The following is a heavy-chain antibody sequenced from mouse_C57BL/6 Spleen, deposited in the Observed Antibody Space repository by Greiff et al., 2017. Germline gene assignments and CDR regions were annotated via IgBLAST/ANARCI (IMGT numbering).Heavy chain of an antibody. V-gene: IGHV1-50*01. J-gene: IGHJ1*03. CDR1: GYTFTSYW. CDR3: ARHYYGSYWYFDV. Sequence: QVQLQQPGAELVKPGASVKLSCKASGYTFTSYWMQWVKQRPGQGLEWIGEIDPSDSYTNYNQKFKGKVTLTVDTSSSTAYMQLSSLTSEDSAVYYCARHYYGSYWYFDVWGTGTTVTVSS. CDR2: IDPSDSYT. D-gene: IGHD1-1*01.